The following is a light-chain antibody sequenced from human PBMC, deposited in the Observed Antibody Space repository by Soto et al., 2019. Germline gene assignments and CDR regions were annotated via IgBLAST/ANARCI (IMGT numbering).Light chain of an antibody. J-gene: IGKJ1*01. CDR2: DAS. Sequence: DIQMTQSPSTLSASVGDRVTITCRASQSISSWLAWYQQKPGKAPKLLIYDASSLESGVPSRFSGGGSGTDFTLTISSLQPEDFATYYCQQSFTTPYVAFGQGTKVEIK. V-gene: IGKV1-5*01. CDR1: QSISSW. CDR3: QQSFTTPYVA.